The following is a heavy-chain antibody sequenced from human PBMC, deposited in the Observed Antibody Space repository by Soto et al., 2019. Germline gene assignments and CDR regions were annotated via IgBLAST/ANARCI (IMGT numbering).Heavy chain of an antibody. CDR2: IKQDGSEK. V-gene: IGHV3-7*01. CDR3: ARVLVRGVITESYYYYYMDV. D-gene: IGHD3-10*01. CDR1: GFTFSSYW. Sequence: EVQLVESGGGLVQPGGSLRLSCAASGFTFSSYWMSWVRQAPGKGLEWVANIKQDGSEKYYVDSVKGRFTISRDNAKNSLYLQMNSRRAEDTAVYYCARVLVRGVITESYYYYYMDVWGKGTTVTVSS. J-gene: IGHJ6*03.